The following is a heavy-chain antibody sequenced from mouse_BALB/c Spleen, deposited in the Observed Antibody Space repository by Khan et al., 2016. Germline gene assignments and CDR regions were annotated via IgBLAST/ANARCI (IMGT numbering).Heavy chain of an antibody. J-gene: IGHJ3*01. CDR2: IWAGGST. V-gene: IGHV2-9*02. CDR1: GFSLTNSG. CDR3: ARDDQDFDAWFAS. Sequence: QEVQQESGPGLVAPSQSLSITCTVSGFSLTNSGVHWVRQPPRKGLDWLGVIWAGGSTDYNSALMSRLSITRDTTQNQVFLKMNSLQTDDTAMYYCARDDQDFDAWFASWGQGTLVTVSA.